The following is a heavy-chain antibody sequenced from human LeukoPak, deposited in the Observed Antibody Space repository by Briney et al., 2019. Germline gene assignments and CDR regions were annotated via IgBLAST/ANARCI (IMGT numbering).Heavy chain of an antibody. Sequence: GGSLRLSCVASGFTFSLYSMHWVRQAPGKGLEWVSVISYDGSNEYYADSVKGRFTISRDNPKNTLYLQMNNLRDDDTAVYYCARAGTYSPRGFYYYYMDVWGKGTTVTVSS. CDR3: ARAGTYSPRGFYYYYMDV. V-gene: IGHV3-30-3*01. CDR1: GFTFSLYS. CDR2: ISYDGSNE. D-gene: IGHD4-11*01. J-gene: IGHJ6*03.